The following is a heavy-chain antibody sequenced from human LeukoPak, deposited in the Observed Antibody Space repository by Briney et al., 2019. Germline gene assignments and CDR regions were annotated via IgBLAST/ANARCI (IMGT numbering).Heavy chain of an antibody. Sequence: GGSLRLSCAASGFSFSSFAMSWVRQAPGKGLEWVSAISGSGGRTFYADSLKGPFTISRDNSKNALYLQINSLRAEDTAVYYCANSFGYSPSWGQGTLVTVSS. V-gene: IGHV3-23*01. J-gene: IGHJ5*01. CDR2: ISGSGGRT. D-gene: IGHD2-21*01. CDR1: GFSFSSFA. CDR3: ANSFGYSPS.